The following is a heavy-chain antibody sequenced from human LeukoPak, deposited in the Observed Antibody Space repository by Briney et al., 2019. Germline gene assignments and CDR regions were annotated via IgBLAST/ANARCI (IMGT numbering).Heavy chain of an antibody. CDR1: GYTFTTYG. Sequence: GASVKVSCKASGYTFTTYGVTWVRQAPRQGLEWMGWTSAYNGDTNYAQKFQGRITMTTDTSTNTAYIELRSLRSDDTAVYYCARDHSSSCQLLDYWGQGTLVTVS. V-gene: IGHV1-18*01. J-gene: IGHJ4*02. D-gene: IGHD2-2*01. CDR3: ARDHSSSCQLLDY. CDR2: TSAYNGDT.